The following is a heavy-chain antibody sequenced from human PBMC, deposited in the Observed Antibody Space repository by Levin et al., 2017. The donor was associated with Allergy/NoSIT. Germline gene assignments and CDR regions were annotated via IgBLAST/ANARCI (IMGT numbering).Heavy chain of an antibody. CDR3: ARILSGYSGYEGAFDI. CDR2: IDWDDDK. D-gene: IGHD5-12*01. Sequence: QTLSLTCTFSGFSLSTSGMRVSWIRQPPGKALEWLARIDWDDDKFYSTSLKTRLTISKDTSKNQVVLTMTNMDPVDTATYYCARILSGYSGYEGAFDIWGQGTMVTVSS. V-gene: IGHV2-70*04. J-gene: IGHJ3*02. CDR1: GFSLSTSGMR.